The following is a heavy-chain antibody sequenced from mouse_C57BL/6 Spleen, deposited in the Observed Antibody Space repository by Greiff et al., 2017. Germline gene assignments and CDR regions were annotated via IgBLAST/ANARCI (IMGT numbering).Heavy chain of an antibody. CDR3: ARGGGLLPYFDY. CDR1: GYTFTDYN. D-gene: IGHD2-10*01. J-gene: IGHJ2*01. V-gene: IGHV1-22*01. CDR2: INPNNGGT. Sequence: EVKLMESGPELVKPGASVKMSCKASGYTFTDYNMHWVKQSHGKSLEWIGYINPNNGGTSYNQKFKGTATLTVNKSSSTAYMELRSLTSEDSAVYYCARGGGLLPYFDYWGQGTTLTVSS.